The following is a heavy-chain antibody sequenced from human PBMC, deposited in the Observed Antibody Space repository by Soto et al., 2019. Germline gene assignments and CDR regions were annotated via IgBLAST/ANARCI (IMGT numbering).Heavy chain of an antibody. J-gene: IGHJ6*03. CDR3: ARNKQYYDFYYYMDV. D-gene: IGHD3-3*01. V-gene: IGHV4-59*01. Sequence: SETLSLTCTVSGGSISSYYWSWIRQPPGKGLEWIGYIYYSGSTNYNPSLKSRVTISVDTSKNQFSLKLSSVTAADTAVYYCARNKQYYDFYYYMDVWGKGTTVTVSS. CDR2: IYYSGST. CDR1: GGSISSYY.